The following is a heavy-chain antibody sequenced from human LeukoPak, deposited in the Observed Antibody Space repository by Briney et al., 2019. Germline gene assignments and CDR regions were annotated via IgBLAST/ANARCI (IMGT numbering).Heavy chain of an antibody. CDR3: AREIAAAGTANWFDP. Sequence: PSETLSLTCTVSGGSISSYYWSWIRQPPGKGLEWIGYIYYSGSTNYNPSLKSRVTISVDTSKNQFSLKLSSVTAADTAVYYCAREIAAAGTANWFDPWGQGTLVTVSS. V-gene: IGHV4-59*01. CDR2: IYYSGST. D-gene: IGHD6-13*01. CDR1: GGSISSYY. J-gene: IGHJ5*02.